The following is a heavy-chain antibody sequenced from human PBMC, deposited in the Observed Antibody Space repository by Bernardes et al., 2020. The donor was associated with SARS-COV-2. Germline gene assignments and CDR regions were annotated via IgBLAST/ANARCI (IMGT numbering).Heavy chain of an antibody. V-gene: IGHV4-34*01. D-gene: IGHD2-8*01. CDR2: INHSGST. CDR3: ARMRMGYCTNGVCYRMDV. Sequence: SESLSLTCAVYGGSFSGYYWSWIRQPPGKGLEWIGEINHSGSTNYNPSLKSRVTISVDTSKNQFSLKLSSVTAADTAVYYCARMRMGYCTNGVCYRMDVWGQGTTVTVSS. CDR1: GGSFSGYY. J-gene: IGHJ6*02.